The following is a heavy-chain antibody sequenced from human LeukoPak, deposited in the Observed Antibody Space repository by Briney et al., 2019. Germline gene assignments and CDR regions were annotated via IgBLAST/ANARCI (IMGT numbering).Heavy chain of an antibody. CDR3: AKGAVAGTLYFDY. J-gene: IGHJ4*02. V-gene: IGHV3-23*01. CDR2: ISGSGGST. Sequence: PGGSLRPSCAASGFTFSSYAMNWVRQAPGKGLQWVSTISGSGGSTYYADSVKGRFTISRDNSKNTLYLQMNSLRAEDTAVYYCAKGAVAGTLYFDYWGQETLVTVSS. D-gene: IGHD6-19*01. CDR1: GFTFSSYA.